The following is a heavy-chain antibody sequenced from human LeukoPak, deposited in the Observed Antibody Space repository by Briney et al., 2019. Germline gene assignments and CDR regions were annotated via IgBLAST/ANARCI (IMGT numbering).Heavy chain of an antibody. D-gene: IGHD2-15*01. Sequence: GGSLRLSCALPGSXLRNSGINGVGQAPGKGRGGVAGISGSVGSTYYADSVNRRFPISRDNSNMTLYLHMNSLRPEDTAVYYCANKALEYCSRCYCYYPFDYWGQGTLVTVSS. CDR3: ANKALEYCSRCYCYYPFDY. V-gene: IGHV3-23*01. J-gene: IGHJ4*02. CDR1: GSXLRNSG. CDR2: ISGSVGST.